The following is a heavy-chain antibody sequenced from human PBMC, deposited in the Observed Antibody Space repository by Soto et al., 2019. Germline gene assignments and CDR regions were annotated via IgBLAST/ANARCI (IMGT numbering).Heavy chain of an antibody. CDR3: ARRDADDDKTTYYYGMDV. CDR1: GYIFTSYW. J-gene: IGHJ6*02. Sequence: GESLKISCKGSGYIFTSYWITWVRQVPGKGLEWMGRIDPSDSYTNYSPSFQGHVTISADKSISTAYLQWSSLKASDTAIYYCARRDADDDKTTYYYGMDVWGQGTTVTVSS. CDR2: IDPSDSYT. V-gene: IGHV5-10-1*01. D-gene: IGHD4-17*01.